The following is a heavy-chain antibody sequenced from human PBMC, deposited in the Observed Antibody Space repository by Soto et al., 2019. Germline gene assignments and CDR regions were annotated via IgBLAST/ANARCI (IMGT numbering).Heavy chain of an antibody. Sequence: EVQLVESGGGLVQPGGSLRLSCSASGFTFSRYAMHWVRQAPGKGLEYVSGISSNGGGTHYEDSVKGRFTISRDNSKNTLYLQMSSLRAEDTALYYCVKGKYDFDYWGQGTLVTVSS. CDR3: VKGKYDFDY. V-gene: IGHV3-64D*06. CDR2: ISSNGGGT. J-gene: IGHJ4*02. CDR1: GFTFSRYA.